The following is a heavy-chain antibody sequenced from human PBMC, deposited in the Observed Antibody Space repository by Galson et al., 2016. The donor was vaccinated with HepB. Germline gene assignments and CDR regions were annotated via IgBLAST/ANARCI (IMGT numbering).Heavy chain of an antibody. Sequence: SLRLSCAASGFTFSTYGMNWVRQAPGKGLEWVSCISGSSTYIYYADSVRGRFTISRDNAKKSLYLQMNSLRAEDTAVYYCARRHGDYVDGMDVWGKGTTVTVSS. CDR2: ISGSSTYI. D-gene: IGHD4-17*01. J-gene: IGHJ6*04. V-gene: IGHV3-21*01. CDR1: GFTFSTYG. CDR3: ARRHGDYVDGMDV.